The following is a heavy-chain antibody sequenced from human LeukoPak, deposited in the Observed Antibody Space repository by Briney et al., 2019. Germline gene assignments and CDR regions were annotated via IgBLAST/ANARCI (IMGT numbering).Heavy chain of an antibody. Sequence: GGSLRLSCAASGFTFSSNWMAWVRQAPGKGLEWVANIKEDGSETYYVDSVKGRFTISRDNAKNSLYLQMNSPRGEDTAVYYCARVVAGTTAVFDYWGQGTLVTVSS. D-gene: IGHD6-19*01. CDR2: IKEDGSET. J-gene: IGHJ4*02. V-gene: IGHV3-7*01. CDR1: GFTFSSNW. CDR3: ARVVAGTTAVFDY.